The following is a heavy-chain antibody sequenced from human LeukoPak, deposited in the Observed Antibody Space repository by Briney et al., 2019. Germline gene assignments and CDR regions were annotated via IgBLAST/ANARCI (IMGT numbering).Heavy chain of an antibody. V-gene: IGHV1-46*01. Sequence: ASVKVSCKASGYTFTSYAMHWVRQAPGQGLEWMGIINPSGGSTSYAQKFQGRVTMTRDTSTSTVYMELSSLRSEDTAVYYCARGGLGYAISYYYYMDVWGKGTTVTVSS. CDR2: INPSGGST. D-gene: IGHD2-2*01. CDR3: ARGGLGYAISYYYYMDV. J-gene: IGHJ6*03. CDR1: GYTFTSYA.